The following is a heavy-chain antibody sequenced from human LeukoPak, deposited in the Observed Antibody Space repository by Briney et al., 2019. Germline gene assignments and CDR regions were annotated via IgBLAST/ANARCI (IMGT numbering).Heavy chain of an antibody. Sequence: ASVKVSCKTSGYNFRNYGINWVRQAPGQGLEWVGWISGANGNTDYAQNVQGRVTMITDPSTSTAFMELRSLRSDDTAVYYCARTERRGSRNNWFDRWGQGTLVTVSS. CDR3: ARTERRGSRNNWFDR. J-gene: IGHJ5*02. CDR1: GYNFRNYG. D-gene: IGHD2-2*01. V-gene: IGHV1-18*01. CDR2: ISGANGNT.